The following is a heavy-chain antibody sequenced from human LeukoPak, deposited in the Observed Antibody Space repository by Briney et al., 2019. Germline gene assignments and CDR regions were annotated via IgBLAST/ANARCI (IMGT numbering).Heavy chain of an antibody. CDR3: AKLTVPSSPDLSY. V-gene: IGHV3-9*01. CDR1: GFTFEDYA. CDR2: ITWNSGDI. D-gene: IGHD4-17*01. Sequence: TGRSLRLSCAASGFTFEDYAMHWVRQAPGKGLEWVSGITWNSGDIGYADSVKGRFTISRDNSKNSLYLQMHSLRPEDTALYYCAKLTVPSSPDLSYWGHGTQVTVSS. J-gene: IGHJ4*01.